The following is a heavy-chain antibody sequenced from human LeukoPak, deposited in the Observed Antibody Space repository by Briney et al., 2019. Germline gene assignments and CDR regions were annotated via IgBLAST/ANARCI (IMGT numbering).Heavy chain of an antibody. D-gene: IGHD2-2*01. CDR2: ISSSSSYI. CDR1: GFTFSSYS. J-gene: IGHJ3*02. Sequence: GGSLRLSCAASGFTFSSYSVNWVRQAPGKGLEWVSSISSSSSYIYYADSVKGRFTISRDNAKNSLYLQMNSLRAEDTAVYYCARDAGDIVVVPAADDAFDIWGQGTMVTVSS. CDR3: ARDAGDIVVVPAADDAFDI. V-gene: IGHV3-21*01.